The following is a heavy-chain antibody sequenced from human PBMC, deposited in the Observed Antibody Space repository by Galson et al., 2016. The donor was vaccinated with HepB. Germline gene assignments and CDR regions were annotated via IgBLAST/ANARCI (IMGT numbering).Heavy chain of an antibody. J-gene: IGHJ4*02. D-gene: IGHD3-10*01. CDR2: TYYRSKWYN. CDR3: VRHHGAFDS. CDR1: GYSVSSNTAA. V-gene: IGHV6-1*01. Sequence: CAISGYSVSSNTAAWNWIRQSPSTALEWLGRTYYRSKWYNDYAVSVKSRVSINPDTSKNQFSLQLSYMTPEDTAVYYCVRHHGAFDSWGQGTLVTVSS.